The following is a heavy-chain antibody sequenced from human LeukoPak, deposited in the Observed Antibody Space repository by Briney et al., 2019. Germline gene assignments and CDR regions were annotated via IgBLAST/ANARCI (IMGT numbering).Heavy chain of an antibody. CDR2: ISRSGSTI. CDR1: GFTFSSYE. V-gene: IGHV3-48*03. J-gene: IGHJ4*02. D-gene: IGHD6-19*01. Sequence: GGSLRLSCAASGFTFSSYEMNWVRQAPGKGLEWVSYISRSGSTIYYADSVKGRFTISRDNAKNSLYLQMNSLKAEDTAVYYCASGSDWYKVFDYWGQGTLVTVSS. CDR3: ASGSDWYKVFDY.